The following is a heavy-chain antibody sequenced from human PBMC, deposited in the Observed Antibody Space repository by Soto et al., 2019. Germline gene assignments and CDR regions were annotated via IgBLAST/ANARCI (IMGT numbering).Heavy chain of an antibody. V-gene: IGHV3-21*01. J-gene: IGHJ4*02. CDR2: VSSRSSFI. Sequence: PGGSLRLSCAASGFTFSSYSMNWVRQAPGKGLEWVAYVSSRSSFIYYADSVKGRFTIFRDNTKNSVYLQMNSLRAEDTALYYCARDKDIAVSKHYFFDFWGQGTPGTVSS. CDR3: ARDKDIAVSKHYFFDF. D-gene: IGHD6-19*01. CDR1: GFTFSSYS.